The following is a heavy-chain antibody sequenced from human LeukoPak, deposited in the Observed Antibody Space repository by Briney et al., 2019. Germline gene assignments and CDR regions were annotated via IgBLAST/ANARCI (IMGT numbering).Heavy chain of an antibody. V-gene: IGHV1-2*06. D-gene: IGHD5-18*01. Sequence: GASVKVSCKASGYTFTGYYMHWVRQAPGQGLEWMGRINPNSGGTNYAQKFQGKVTMTRDTSISTAYMELSRLRSDDTAVYYCARSDTAMGFDYWGQGTLVTVSS. CDR2: INPNSGGT. J-gene: IGHJ4*02. CDR1: GYTFTGYY. CDR3: ARSDTAMGFDY.